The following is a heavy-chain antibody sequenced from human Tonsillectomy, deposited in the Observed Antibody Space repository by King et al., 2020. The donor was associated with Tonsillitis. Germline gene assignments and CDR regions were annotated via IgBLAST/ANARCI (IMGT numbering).Heavy chain of an antibody. J-gene: IGHJ4*02. CDR3: ARGPYSSGWYGAYFDY. CDR2: IYTSGST. D-gene: IGHD6-19*01. Sequence: QLQESGPGLVKPSQTLSLTCTVSGGSISSNSYYWSWIRQPAGKGLEWIGRIYTSGSTNYNPSLKSRVSLSVSTSKNQFSLKVTSVTAADTAVYYCARGPYSSGWYGAYFDYWGQGTLVTVSS. V-gene: IGHV4-61*02. CDR1: GGSISSNSYY.